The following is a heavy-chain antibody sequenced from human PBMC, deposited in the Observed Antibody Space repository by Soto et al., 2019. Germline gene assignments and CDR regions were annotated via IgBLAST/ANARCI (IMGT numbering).Heavy chain of an antibody. CDR3: ARMATMGSLNWSEP. V-gene: IGHV1-8*01. D-gene: IGHD5-12*01. Sequence: ASVKVSCKASGYSFTNNDVTWVRQATGQGLEWMGWMNPGIGDTGYAQKFQGRVTMTRDISIATAYMELSSLRSDDTAIYYCARMATMGSLNWSEPWGKRSLVIVSS. J-gene: IGHJ5*02. CDR2: MNPGIGDT. CDR1: GYSFTNND.